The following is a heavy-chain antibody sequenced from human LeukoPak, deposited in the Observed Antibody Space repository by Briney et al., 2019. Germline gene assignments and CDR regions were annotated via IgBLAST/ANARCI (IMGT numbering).Heavy chain of an antibody. CDR1: GFTFSSYA. CDR3: AKDSIRGYNASERGDY. CDR2: ISGSAPTT. J-gene: IGHJ4*02. V-gene: IGHV3-23*01. D-gene: IGHD5-12*01. Sequence: GGSLRLSCAASGFTFSSYAMSWVRQAPGKGREGVSAISGSAPTTYYAGSVKGRFTISRDNSKNTLYLQMNSLRAEDTAVYYCAKDSIRGYNASERGDYWGQGTLVTVSS.